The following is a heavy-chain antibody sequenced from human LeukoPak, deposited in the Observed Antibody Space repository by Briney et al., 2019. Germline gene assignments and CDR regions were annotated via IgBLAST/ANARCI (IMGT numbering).Heavy chain of an antibody. V-gene: IGHV4-34*01. D-gene: IGHD4-17*01. CDR1: GGSFSGYY. Sequence: PSETLSLTCAVYGGSFSGYYWSWIRQPPGKGLELIGEINHSGSTNYNPSLKSRVTISVDTSKNQFSLKLSSVTAADTAVYYCARRQATVTTGQYYFDYWGQGTMVTVSS. CDR3: ARRQATVTTGQYYFDY. CDR2: INHSGST. J-gene: IGHJ4*02.